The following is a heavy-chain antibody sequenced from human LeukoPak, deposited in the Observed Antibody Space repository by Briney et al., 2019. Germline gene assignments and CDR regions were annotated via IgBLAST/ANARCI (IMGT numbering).Heavy chain of an antibody. J-gene: IGHJ4*02. V-gene: IGHV1-8*01. Sequence: ASVKVSCKASGYTFTSYDINWVRQATGQGLEWMGWMNPNRGNTGYAQKFQGRVTMTRNTSISTAYMELSSLRSEDTAVYYCARAVYHIAAAEDYWGQGTLVTVSS. CDR3: ARAVYHIAAAEDY. CDR2: MNPNRGNT. CDR1: GYTFTSYD. D-gene: IGHD6-13*01.